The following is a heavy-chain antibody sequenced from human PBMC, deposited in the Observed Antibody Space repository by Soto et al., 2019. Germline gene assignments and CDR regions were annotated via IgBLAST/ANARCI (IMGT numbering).Heavy chain of an antibody. V-gene: IGHV3-33*01. Sequence: QVQLVESGGGVVQPGRSLRLSCAASGFTFNNYGMHWVRQAPGKGLEWLAVIWNDGSNNYYANSVKGRFTISRDNSKNTLYLQMSSLRAEDTAVYYCARRQIPPPTRGAANARGGMDVWGQGTTFTVSS. D-gene: IGHD6-13*01. CDR2: IWNDGSNN. CDR3: ARRQIPPPTRGAANARGGMDV. J-gene: IGHJ6*02. CDR1: GFTFNNYG.